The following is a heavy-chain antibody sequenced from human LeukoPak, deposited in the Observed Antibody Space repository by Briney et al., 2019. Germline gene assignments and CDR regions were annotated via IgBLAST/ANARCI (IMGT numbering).Heavy chain of an antibody. J-gene: IGHJ6*02. V-gene: IGHV3-48*03. D-gene: IGHD3-3*01. Sequence: GGSLRLSCAASGFTFSSYEMNWVRQAPGKGLEWVSYITADGTNKYDADSVKGRFTISRDNAKNSLYLQMNSLRAEDTAVYYCARDGPHYDLDVWGQGTTVTVSS. CDR2: ITADGTNK. CDR1: GFTFSSYE. CDR3: ARDGPHYDLDV.